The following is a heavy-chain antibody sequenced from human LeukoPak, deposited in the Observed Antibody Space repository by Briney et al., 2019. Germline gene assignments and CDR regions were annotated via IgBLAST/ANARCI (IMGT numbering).Heavy chain of an antibody. CDR1: GGSFSGYL. CDR2: ISHSGDT. J-gene: IGHJ4*02. Sequence: PSETLSLTCSVSGGSFSGYLWSWIRQPPGKGLEWIGYISHSGDTNYAPSLNSRVTISLDTSKNQFSLTLSCVSAADTAVYYCARSHGLYWGQGTLVTVSS. V-gene: IGHV4-59*01. CDR3: ARSHGLY.